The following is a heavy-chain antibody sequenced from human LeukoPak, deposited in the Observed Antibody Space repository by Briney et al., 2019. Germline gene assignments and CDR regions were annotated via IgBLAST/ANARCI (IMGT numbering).Heavy chain of an antibody. J-gene: IGHJ4*02. Sequence: ASVKVSCKDSGNIFNTYGFSWVRQAPGQGLEWIGWINVHKGNTNYAQKFQGRVTMTADTSTSTVYMELRSLTSDDTAVYYCARLVVRGVNALYYFDYWGQGTLVTVSS. CDR2: INVHKGNT. D-gene: IGHD3-10*01. CDR1: GNIFNTYG. V-gene: IGHV1-18*01. CDR3: ARLVVRGVNALYYFDY.